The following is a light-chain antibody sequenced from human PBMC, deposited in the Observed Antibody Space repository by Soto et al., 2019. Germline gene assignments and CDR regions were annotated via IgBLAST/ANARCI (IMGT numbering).Light chain of an antibody. CDR2: SSS. J-gene: IGKJ2*03. V-gene: IGKV1-39*01. CDR3: QHAYVAPYS. CDR1: QDINVY. Sequence: EIQLTQSPASVSAALGATVPITCRASQDINVYLNWYQQKTGEVPKLLIYSSSTLHSGVPSRFTGSGSETDFTLTIRSLQPEDFATYYCQHAYVAPYSFGQGTKVDIK.